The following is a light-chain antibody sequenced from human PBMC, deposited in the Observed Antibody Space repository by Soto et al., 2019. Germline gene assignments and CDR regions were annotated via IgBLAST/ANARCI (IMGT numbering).Light chain of an antibody. Sequence: DIQMTQSPSTLSASVGDRVTITCRASQSISSWLAWYQQKPGKAPKLLIYKASSLQTGVPSRFSGSGSRTEFTLTISSLQPDDFATYYCQQSDSRWTFGQGTKVEIK. V-gene: IGKV1-5*03. CDR3: QQSDSRWT. J-gene: IGKJ1*01. CDR2: KAS. CDR1: QSISSW.